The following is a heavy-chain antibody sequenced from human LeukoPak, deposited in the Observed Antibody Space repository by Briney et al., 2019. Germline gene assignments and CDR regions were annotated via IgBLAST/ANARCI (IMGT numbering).Heavy chain of an antibody. D-gene: IGHD6-13*01. V-gene: IGHV3-30*18. CDR1: GFTFSSYG. Sequence: PGGSLRLSCAASGFTFSSYGMHWVRQAPGKGLEWVAVISYDGSNKYYADSVKGRFTISRDNSKNTLYLQMNSLRAEDTAVYYCAKATPIAADHYGMDVWGQGTTVTVSS. CDR2: ISYDGSNK. CDR3: AKATPIAADHYGMDV. J-gene: IGHJ6*02.